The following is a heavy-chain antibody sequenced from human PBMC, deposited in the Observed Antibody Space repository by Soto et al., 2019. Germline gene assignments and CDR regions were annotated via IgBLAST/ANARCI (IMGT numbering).Heavy chain of an antibody. CDR1: GGSISSGPYS. V-gene: IGHV4-39*01. J-gene: IGHJ6*02. CDR2: FHYSENT. D-gene: IGHD2-2*01. CDR3: ARLGGYGSSTNCYGYYGMDV. Sequence: PSETLSLTCTVSGGSISSGPYSWGWIRQPPGEGLEWIGTFHYSENTYYNPSLESRGTISVDTSKNQFSLKVSSVTVADTAVYYCARLGGYGSSTNCYGYYGMDVWGQGTTVTVS.